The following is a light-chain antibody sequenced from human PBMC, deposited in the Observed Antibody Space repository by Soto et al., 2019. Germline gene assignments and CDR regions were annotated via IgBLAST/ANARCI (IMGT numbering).Light chain of an antibody. CDR1: QSISSY. Sequence: DIQMTQSPSSLSASVGDRVTITCRASQSISSYLNWYQQKPGKAPKLLIYAASSLQSGVPSRFSGSGSGTDFTLTISSLQAEDVAVYYCQQYYRPWTFDQGTKVEIK. V-gene: IGKV1-39*01. CDR2: AAS. CDR3: QQYYRPWT. J-gene: IGKJ1*01.